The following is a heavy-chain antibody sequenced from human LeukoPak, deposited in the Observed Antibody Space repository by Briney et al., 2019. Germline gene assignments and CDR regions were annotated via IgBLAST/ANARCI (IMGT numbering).Heavy chain of an antibody. V-gene: IGHV4-59*01. J-gene: IGHJ4*02. CDR1: GGSISSYY. Sequence: SETLSLTCTVSGGSISSYYWSWIRQPPGKGLEWIGYIYYSGSTNYNPTLKSRVTISVDTSKNQFSLKLSSVTAADTAVYYCAGDRPIKLGLSENFDYWGQGTLVTVSS. CDR2: IYYSGST. CDR3: AGDRPIKLGLSENFDY. D-gene: IGHD7-27*01.